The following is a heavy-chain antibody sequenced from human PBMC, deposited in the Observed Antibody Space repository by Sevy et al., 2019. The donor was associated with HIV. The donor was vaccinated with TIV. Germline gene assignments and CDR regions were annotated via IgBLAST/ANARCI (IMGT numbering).Heavy chain of an antibody. J-gene: IGHJ4*02. D-gene: IGHD5-18*01. Sequence: GGSLRLSCVASGFTFSGSWMTWVCQAPGKGLERIAFINEDGSRLGYVDSVRGRFTISRENTKNSLYLQMNSLRAEDTAVYFCARDRAYSALDYWGQGTLVTVSS. CDR2: INEDGSRL. CDR3: ARDRAYSALDY. CDR1: GFTFSGSW. V-gene: IGHV3-7*01.